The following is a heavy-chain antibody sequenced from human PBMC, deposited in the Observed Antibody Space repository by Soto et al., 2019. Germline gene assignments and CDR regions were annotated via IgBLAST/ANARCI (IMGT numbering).Heavy chain of an antibody. CDR3: ARGRSSPNFDP. D-gene: IGHD6-6*01. J-gene: IGHJ5*02. CDR1: GGTFTNYV. V-gene: IGHV1-69*01. Sequence: QVQLVQSGAEVRKPGSSVKVSCKISGGTFTNYVISWLRQAPGQGLEWMGGLIPIFGAANLAQKFQGRVTITADESTSTVNIELSSLTSEDTAVYYCARGRSSPNFDPWGQGTLVTVSS. CDR2: LIPIFGAA.